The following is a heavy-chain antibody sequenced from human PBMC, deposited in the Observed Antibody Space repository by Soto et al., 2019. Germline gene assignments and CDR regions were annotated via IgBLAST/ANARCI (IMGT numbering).Heavy chain of an antibody. D-gene: IGHD3-22*01. Sequence: QVQLVQSGAEVKKPGASVKVSCKASGYTFTAYYMHWLRQAPGQGLEWMGWINPNSGGTKYAQKFQGRVTMTNDTSISTAYMELSRLGSADTAVYYCARGDFDSSANYYAGWFDPWGQGTLVTVSS. J-gene: IGHJ5*02. V-gene: IGHV1-2*02. CDR3: ARGDFDSSANYYAGWFDP. CDR1: GYTFTAYY. CDR2: INPNSGGT.